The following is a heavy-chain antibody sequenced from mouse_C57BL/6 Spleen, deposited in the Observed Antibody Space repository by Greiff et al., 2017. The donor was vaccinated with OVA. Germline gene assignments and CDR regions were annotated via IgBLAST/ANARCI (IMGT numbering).Heavy chain of an antibody. CDR3: ARGGSYGYYAMDY. CDR2: IDPSDSYT. Sequence: QVQLQQSGAELVMPGASVKLSCKASGYTFTSYWMHWVKQRPGQGLEWIGEIDPSDSYTNYNQKFKGKSTLTVDKSSSTAYMQLSSLTSEDSAVYYCARGGSYGYYAMDYWGQGTSVTVSS. V-gene: IGHV1-69*01. CDR1: GYTFTSYW. J-gene: IGHJ4*01. D-gene: IGHD1-1*02.